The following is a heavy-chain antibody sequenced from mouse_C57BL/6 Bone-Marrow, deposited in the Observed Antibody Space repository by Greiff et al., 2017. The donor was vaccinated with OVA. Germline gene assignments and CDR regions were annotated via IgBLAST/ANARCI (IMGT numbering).Heavy chain of an antibody. CDR1: GYSITSDY. J-gene: IGHJ4*01. D-gene: IGHD1-1*01. CDR3: ARSYYGSSLYAMDY. CDR2: ISYSGST. V-gene: IGHV3-8*01. Sequence: VQLKESGPGLAKPSQTLSLTCSVTGYSITSDYWNWLRKFPGNKLEYMGYISYSGSTYYNPSLKSRISITRDTSKNQYYLQLNSVTTEDTATYYCARSYYGSSLYAMDYWGQGTSVTVSS.